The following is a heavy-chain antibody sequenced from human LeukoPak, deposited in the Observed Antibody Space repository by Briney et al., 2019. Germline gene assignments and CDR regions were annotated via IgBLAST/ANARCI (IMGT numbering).Heavy chain of an antibody. D-gene: IGHD6-13*01. V-gene: IGHV1-69*04. CDR2: IIPILGIA. CDR1: GYTFTSYA. J-gene: IGHJ3*02. Sequence: ASVKVSCKASGYTFTSYAMHWVRQAPGQRLEWMGRIIPILGIANYAQKFQGRVTITADKSTSTAYMELSSLRSEDTAVYYCARVWLLAAAARGAFDIWGQGTMVTVSS. CDR3: ARVWLLAAAARGAFDI.